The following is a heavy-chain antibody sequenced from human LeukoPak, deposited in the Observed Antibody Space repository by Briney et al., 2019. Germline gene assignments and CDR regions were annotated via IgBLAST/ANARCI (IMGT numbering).Heavy chain of an antibody. CDR1: GGSISRYY. Sequence: TPSETLSLTCTVSGGSISRYYWTWFRQSPGTGLEWIGSIYYTGSTNYNPSLKSRVTISVDTSKNQFSLKLSTLTAADTAVYYCARANYFDYWGQGTLVTVSS. J-gene: IGHJ4*02. V-gene: IGHV4-59*01. CDR3: ARANYFDY. CDR2: IYYTGST.